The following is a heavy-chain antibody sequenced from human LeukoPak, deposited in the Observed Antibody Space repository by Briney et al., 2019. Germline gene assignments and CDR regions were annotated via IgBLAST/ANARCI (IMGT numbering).Heavy chain of an antibody. V-gene: IGHV3-74*03. CDR1: GFTFSTYW. Sequence: PGGSLRLSCADSGFTFSTYWMHWVRQVPGKGLVWVSHIKSDGSGTEYADSVKGRFTISRDNAKNTLYMQMNSLRAEDTAVCYCTSGAYYNDYWGQGTLVTVSS. D-gene: IGHD3-22*01. J-gene: IGHJ4*02. CDR3: TSGAYYNDY. CDR2: IKSDGSGT.